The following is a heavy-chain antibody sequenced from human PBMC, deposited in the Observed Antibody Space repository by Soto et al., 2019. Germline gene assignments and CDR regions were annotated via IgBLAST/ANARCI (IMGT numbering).Heavy chain of an antibody. Sequence: PSETLSLTCADYGGSFSGYYWSWIRQPPGKGLEWIGEINHSGSTNYNPSLKSRVTISVDTSKNQFSLKLSSVTAADTAVYYCARVRSSSWYRWFDPWGQGTLVTVSS. D-gene: IGHD6-13*01. V-gene: IGHV4-34*01. J-gene: IGHJ5*02. CDR1: GGSFSGYY. CDR3: ARVRSSSWYRWFDP. CDR2: INHSGST.